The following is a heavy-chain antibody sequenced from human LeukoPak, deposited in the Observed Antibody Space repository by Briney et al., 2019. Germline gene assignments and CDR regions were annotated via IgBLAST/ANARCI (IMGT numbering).Heavy chain of an antibody. CDR1: GGSFSRYY. V-gene: IGHV4-34*01. CDR2: IDHRGDT. CDR3: ARGATISETGYFDF. D-gene: IGHD5-24*01. Sequence: SETLSLTCAVYGGSFSRYYWSWIRQSPGKGLEWIAEIDHRGDTNYNPSVKSRVTISVDTSKNQFPLKVRSLSAADTAVYYCARGATISETGYFDFWGQGTPVTVSS. J-gene: IGHJ4*03.